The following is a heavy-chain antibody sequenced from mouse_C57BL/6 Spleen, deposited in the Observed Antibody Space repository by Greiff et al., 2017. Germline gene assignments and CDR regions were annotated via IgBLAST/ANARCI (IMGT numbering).Heavy chain of an antibody. J-gene: IGHJ2*01. D-gene: IGHD2-5*01. V-gene: IGHV1-4*01. CDR1: GYTFTSYT. CDR3: ARGGYSNYPDY. CDR2: INPSSGYT. Sequence: VQLQQSGAELARPGASVKMSCKASGYTFTSYTMHWVKQRPGQGLEWIGYINPSSGYTKYNQKFKDKATLTADKSSSTAYMQLSSLTSENSAVYYCARGGYSNYPDYWGQGTTLTVSS.